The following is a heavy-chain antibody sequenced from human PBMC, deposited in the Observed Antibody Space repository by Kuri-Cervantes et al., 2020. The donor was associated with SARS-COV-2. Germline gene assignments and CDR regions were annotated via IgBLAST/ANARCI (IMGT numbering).Heavy chain of an antibody. Sequence: GESLKISCAASGFTFSSYGMHWVRQAPGKGLEWVAFIRYDGSNKYYADSVKGRFTISRDNSKNTLYLQMNSLRAEDTAVYYCAKDGADGSGSYYNGWGQGTLVTVSS. J-gene: IGHJ4*02. CDR3: AKDGADGSGSYYNG. V-gene: IGHV3-30*02. D-gene: IGHD3-10*01. CDR2: IRYDGSNK. CDR1: GFTFSSYG.